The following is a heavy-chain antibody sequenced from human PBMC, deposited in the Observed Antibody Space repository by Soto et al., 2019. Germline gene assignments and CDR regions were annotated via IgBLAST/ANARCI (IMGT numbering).Heavy chain of an antibody. CDR3: ARDRVVPAVDYYYGMDV. D-gene: IGHD2-2*01. V-gene: IGHV4-30-4*01. J-gene: IGHJ6*02. Sequence: KSSETLSLTCTVSGGSISSGDYYWSWIRQPPGKGLEWIGYIYYSGSTYYNPSLKSRVTISVDTSKNQFSLELSSVTAADTAVYYCARDRVVPAVDYYYGMDVWGQGTTVTVSS. CDR1: GGSISSGDYY. CDR2: IYYSGST.